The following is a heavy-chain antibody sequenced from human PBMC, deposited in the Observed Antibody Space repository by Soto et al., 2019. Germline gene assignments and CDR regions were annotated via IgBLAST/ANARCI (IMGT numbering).Heavy chain of an antibody. J-gene: IGHJ4*02. CDR1: GFSLSTSGVG. D-gene: IGHD3-16*01. Sequence: QITLKESGPTLVKPTQTLTLTCTFSGFSLSTSGVGVGWIRQPPGKALEWLALIYWDDAKHHSPSLKSRLTKPKDPPKNRVVLIRAQLGPVETATYYCAHKGGGDRILDYWGQGTLVTVSS. V-gene: IGHV2-5*02. CDR2: IYWDDAK. CDR3: AHKGGGDRILDY.